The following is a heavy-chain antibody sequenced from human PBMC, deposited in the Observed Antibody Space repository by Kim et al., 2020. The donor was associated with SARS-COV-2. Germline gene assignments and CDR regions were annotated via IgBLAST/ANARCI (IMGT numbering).Heavy chain of an antibody. D-gene: IGHD6-19*01. J-gene: IGHJ4*02. V-gene: IGHV3-23*01. Sequence: YYADSGKGRFTISRDNSKNTLYLQMNSLRAEDTAVYYCAKVRFPAVAGYYWGQGTLVTVSS. CDR3: AKVRFPAVAGYY.